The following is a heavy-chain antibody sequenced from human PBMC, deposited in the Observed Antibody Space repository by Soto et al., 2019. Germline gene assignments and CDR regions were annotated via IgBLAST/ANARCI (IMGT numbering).Heavy chain of an antibody. CDR2: IYYSGST. CDR3: ASWTFRDKGVVVRKRDY. V-gene: IGHV4-31*03. D-gene: IGHD3-22*01. J-gene: IGHJ4*02. Sequence: QVQLQESGPGLVKPSQTLSLTCTVSGGSISSGGYYWSWIRQHPGKGLEWIGYIYYSGSTYYNPSLKSRVTISVDTSRNQFSLTLSSVTAADTAEYYCASWTFRDKGVVVRKRDYWGQGTLVTVSS. CDR1: GGSISSGGYY.